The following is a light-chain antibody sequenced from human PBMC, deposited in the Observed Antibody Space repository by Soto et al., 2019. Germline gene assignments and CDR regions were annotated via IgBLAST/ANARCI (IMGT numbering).Light chain of an antibody. Sequence: QSVLTQPPSASGTPGQRVTISCSGSSSNIGNNTVNWYQQLPGTAPKLLIYGNNQRTSGVPNRFSGSKSGTSASLANSGLQSEDEADYFCAAWDDTLSGPVFGGGTQLTVL. CDR1: SSNIGNNT. J-gene: IGLJ3*02. V-gene: IGLV1-44*01. CDR3: AAWDDTLSGPV. CDR2: GNN.